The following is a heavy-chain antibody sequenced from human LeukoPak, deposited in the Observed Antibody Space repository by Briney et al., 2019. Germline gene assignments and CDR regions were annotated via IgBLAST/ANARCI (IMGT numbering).Heavy chain of an antibody. Sequence: PSETLSLTCTVSGGSLSSYNYYWGWIRQPPGKGLEWIGSIYYSGSTYYNPSLKSRVAISVDTSKNQYSLKLSSVPAADTAVYFCASRRGSFDAFDIWGQGTMVTVSS. CDR2: IYYSGST. CDR3: ASRRGSFDAFDI. D-gene: IGHD3-10*01. V-gene: IGHV4-39*01. J-gene: IGHJ3*02. CDR1: GGSLSSYNYY.